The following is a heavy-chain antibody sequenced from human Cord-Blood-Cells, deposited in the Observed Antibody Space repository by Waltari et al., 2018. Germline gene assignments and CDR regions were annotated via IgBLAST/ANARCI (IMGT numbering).Heavy chain of an antibody. CDR1: GYTFTSYD. Sequence: QVQLVQSGAEVKKPGASVKVSCKASGYTFTSYDINWVRQATGQGLAGKGWMNPTSGNTGYAQKAQGKGTLTRSTPISTADMELRSLRSKDAAEYYCARTDADITSDCWGQGTLVTVSS. CDR3: ARTDADITSDC. V-gene: IGHV1-8*01. CDR2: MNPTSGNT. J-gene: IGHJ4*02. D-gene: IGHD2-15*01.